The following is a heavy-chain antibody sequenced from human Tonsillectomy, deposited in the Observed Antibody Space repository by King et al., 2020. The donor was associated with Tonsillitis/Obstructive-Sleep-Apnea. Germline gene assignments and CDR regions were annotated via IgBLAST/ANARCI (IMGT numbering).Heavy chain of an antibody. V-gene: IGHV1-18*01. Sequence: VQLVESGAEVKKPGASVQVSCKASGYTFTSYGISCGRQAPGQGLEWMGWISVYNGNTNYAQKLQGRVTMTTDTSTSTAYMELRSLRSDDTAVYFCARYIGVVMGSYDYMDVGGKGTTVTVSS. CDR3: ARYIGVVMGSYDYMDV. CDR1: GYTFTSYG. CDR2: ISVYNGNT. D-gene: IGHD2-21*01. J-gene: IGHJ6*03.